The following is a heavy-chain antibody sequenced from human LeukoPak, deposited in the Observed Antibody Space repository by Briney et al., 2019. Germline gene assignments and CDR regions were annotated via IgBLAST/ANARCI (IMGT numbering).Heavy chain of an antibody. J-gene: IGHJ4*02. CDR1: GGSISSGGYY. D-gene: IGHD4-23*01. CDR3: AGADYGGNIDY. Sequence: PSETLSLTCTVSGGSISSGGYYWSWIRQHPGKGLEWIGYIYYSGSTYYNPSLKSRVTISVDTSKNQFSLKLSSVTAADTAVYYCAGADYGGNIDYWGQGTLVTVSS. V-gene: IGHV4-31*03. CDR2: IYYSGST.